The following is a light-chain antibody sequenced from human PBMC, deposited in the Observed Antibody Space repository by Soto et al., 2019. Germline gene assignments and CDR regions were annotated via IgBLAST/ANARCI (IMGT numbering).Light chain of an antibody. CDR2: DVS. Sequence: QSALTQPRSVYGSPGQSVTISCTGTSSDVGGYNYVSWYQQHPGKAPKLMIYDVSKRPSGVPDRVSGSKSGNTASLTISGIQAEDEADYYCCYYAGSYPGVVGGGTKLTVL. CDR3: CYYAGSYPGV. J-gene: IGLJ3*02. V-gene: IGLV2-11*01. CDR1: SSDVGGYNY.